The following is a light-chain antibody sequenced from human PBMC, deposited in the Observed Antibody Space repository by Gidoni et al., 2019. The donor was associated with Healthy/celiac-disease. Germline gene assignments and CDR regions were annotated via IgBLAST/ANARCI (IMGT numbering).Light chain of an antibody. Sequence: SYELTQPPSVSVSPGQPARITCSGDALPKQYAYWYQQKTGQAPVLVIYQDSERPSGIPERFSGSSSGTTVTLTISGVQAEDEADYYCQSADSSGTYRGVFGGGTKLTVL. CDR3: QSADSSGTYRGV. J-gene: IGLJ2*01. CDR2: QDS. CDR1: ALPKQY. V-gene: IGLV3-25*03.